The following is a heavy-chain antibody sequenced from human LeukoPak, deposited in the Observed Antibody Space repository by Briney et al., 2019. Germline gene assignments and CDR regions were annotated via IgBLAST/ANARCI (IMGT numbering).Heavy chain of an antibody. CDR3: ARRYYFVSGSYYPFDF. Sequence: SETLSLTCNVSGGSISDNDYSWDWIRQPPGKGLEWMGCIHYSGPTYSNPSIKSRTSISVDTSKSPFSLKLRSVTAADTAVYYCARRYYFVSGSYYPFDFWGQGTLVTVSS. CDR2: IHYSGPT. D-gene: IGHD3-10*01. J-gene: IGHJ4*02. CDR1: GGSISDNDYS. V-gene: IGHV4-39*01.